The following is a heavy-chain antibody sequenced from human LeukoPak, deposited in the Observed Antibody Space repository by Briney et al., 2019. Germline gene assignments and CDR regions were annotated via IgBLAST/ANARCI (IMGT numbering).Heavy chain of an antibody. D-gene: IGHD3-3*01. J-gene: IGHJ4*02. Sequence: GGSLRLSCAASGFSFSSYWMTWVRQASGKGLEWVANIRQGGSEKYYVDSVKGRFTISRDNAKNSLYLQMNSLRVEDTAVYFCARGSHPTVFGVLTFDHWGQGILVTVSS. CDR3: ARGSHPTVFGVLTFDH. CDR2: IRQGGSEK. V-gene: IGHV3-7*01. CDR1: GFSFSSYW.